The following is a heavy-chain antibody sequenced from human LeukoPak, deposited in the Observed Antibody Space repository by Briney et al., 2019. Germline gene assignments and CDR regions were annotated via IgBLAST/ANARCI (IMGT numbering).Heavy chain of an antibody. D-gene: IGHD5-24*01. Sequence: SETLSLTGTVSGGSISSYFWSWIRQPPGKGLEWIGYIYYRGSTNYNPSLQSRVTISIDTSKNQFSLKLSSVTAADTAVYYCARVFAGYNEPFDYWGQGILVTVTS. CDR3: ARVFAGYNEPFDY. CDR1: GGSISSYF. J-gene: IGHJ4*02. CDR2: IYYRGST. V-gene: IGHV4-59*01.